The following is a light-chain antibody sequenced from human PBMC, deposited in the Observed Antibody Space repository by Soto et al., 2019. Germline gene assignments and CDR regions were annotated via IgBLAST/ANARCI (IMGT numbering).Light chain of an antibody. J-gene: IGLJ2*01. CDR1: SSDVGGYNY. Sequence: QSALTQPASVSGSPGQSITISCTGTSSDVGGYNYVCWYQQHPGKAPNLMIYEVSNRPAGVANRFSGSKSGNTASLTSSGLQAEDEADYYCSSYTSSSTLVFGGGTKLTVL. V-gene: IGLV2-14*01. CDR2: EVS. CDR3: SSYTSSSTLV.